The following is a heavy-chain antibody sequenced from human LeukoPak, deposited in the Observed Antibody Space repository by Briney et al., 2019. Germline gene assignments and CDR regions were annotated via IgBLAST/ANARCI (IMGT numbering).Heavy chain of an antibody. Sequence: GGSLRLSCAASGFTFSSYAMHWVRQAPGKGLEWVAVMSYDGSNKYYADSVKGRFTISRDNSENTLYLQMNSLRAEDTAVYYCAREGMNYYDSSGWFDYWGQGTLVTVSS. D-gene: IGHD3-22*01. CDR2: MSYDGSNK. CDR3: AREGMNYYDSSGWFDY. CDR1: GFTFSSYA. V-gene: IGHV3-30-3*01. J-gene: IGHJ4*02.